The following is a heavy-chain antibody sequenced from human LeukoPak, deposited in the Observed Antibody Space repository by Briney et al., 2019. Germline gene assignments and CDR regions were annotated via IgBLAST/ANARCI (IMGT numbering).Heavy chain of an antibody. Sequence: PGGSLRLSCAASGFTFSSYSINWVRQAPGKGLEWVSYISSSRTIYYADSVKGRFTTSRDNAKNSLYLQMNSLRDEDTAVYYCARGGTYCPDYWGQGTLVTVSS. CDR1: GFTFSSYS. V-gene: IGHV3-48*02. CDR3: ARGGTYCPDY. CDR2: ISSSRTI. J-gene: IGHJ4*02. D-gene: IGHD1-26*01.